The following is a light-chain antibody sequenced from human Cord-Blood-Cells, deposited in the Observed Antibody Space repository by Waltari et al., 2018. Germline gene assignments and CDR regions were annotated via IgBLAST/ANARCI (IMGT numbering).Light chain of an antibody. CDR3: SSYAGSNNYV. Sequence: QSALTPPPSASGSPGPSVTLPCTHTNTDVGGSNLVSWHQQHPGKAPKLMIYEVSKRPSGVPDRFSGSKSGNTASLTVSGLQAEDEADYYCSSYAGSNNYVFGTGTKVTVL. CDR1: NTDVGGSNL. J-gene: IGLJ1*01. CDR2: EVS. V-gene: IGLV2-8*01.